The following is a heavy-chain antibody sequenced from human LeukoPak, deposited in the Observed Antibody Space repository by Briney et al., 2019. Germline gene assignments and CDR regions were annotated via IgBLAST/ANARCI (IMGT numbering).Heavy chain of an antibody. CDR1: GLSNFW. Sequence: GESLRLSCAASGLSNFWVHWVRQAPGKGLVWVSRINPAGSSTSYADSVKGRFTISRDNAKNTVYLQMKSLRAEDTAVYYCARDMHGPRDYWGQGTLVAV. V-gene: IGHV3-74*01. CDR2: INPAGSST. J-gene: IGHJ4*02. D-gene: IGHD2-2*01. CDR3: ARDMHGPRDY.